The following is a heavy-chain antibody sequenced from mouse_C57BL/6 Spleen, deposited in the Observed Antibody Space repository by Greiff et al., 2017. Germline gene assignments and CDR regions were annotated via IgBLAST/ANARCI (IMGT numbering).Heavy chain of an antibody. CDR2: IYPGDGDT. J-gene: IGHJ2*01. CDR1: GYAFSSSW. D-gene: IGHD4-1*01. Sequence: QVQLQQSGPELVKPGASVKISCKASGYAFSSSWMNWVKQRPGKGLEWIGRIYPGDGDTNYNGKFKGKATLTADKSSSTAYMQLSSLTSEDSAVXFCAELGLFDYWGQGTTLTVSS. V-gene: IGHV1-82*01. CDR3: AELGLFDY.